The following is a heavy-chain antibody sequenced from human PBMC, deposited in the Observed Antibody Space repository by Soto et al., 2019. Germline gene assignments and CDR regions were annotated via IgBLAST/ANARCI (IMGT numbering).Heavy chain of an antibody. J-gene: IGHJ4*02. D-gene: IGHD3-9*01. CDR3: AKAAGLNYDILTGLDY. V-gene: IGHV3-23*01. Sequence: GGSLRLSCAASGFTFSSYAMSWVRQAPGKGLEWVSAISGSGGSTYYADSVKGRFTISRDNSKNTLYLQMNSLRAEDTAVYYCAKAAGLNYDILTGLDYWGQGTLVTVSS. CDR2: ISGSGGST. CDR1: GFTFSSYA.